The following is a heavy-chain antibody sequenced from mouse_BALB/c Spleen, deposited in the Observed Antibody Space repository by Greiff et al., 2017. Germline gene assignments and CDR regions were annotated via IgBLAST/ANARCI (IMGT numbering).Heavy chain of an antibody. J-gene: IGHJ2*01. V-gene: IGHV5-6-3*01. Sequence: EVKLVASGGGLVQPGGSLKLSCAASGFTFSSSGMSWVRQTPDKRLELVATINSNGGSTYYPDSVKGRFTISRDNAKNTLYLQMSSLKSEDTAMYYCARGYGNYYFDYWGQGTTLTVSS. D-gene: IGHD2-1*01. CDR2: INSNGGST. CDR1: GFTFSSSG. CDR3: ARGYGNYYFDY.